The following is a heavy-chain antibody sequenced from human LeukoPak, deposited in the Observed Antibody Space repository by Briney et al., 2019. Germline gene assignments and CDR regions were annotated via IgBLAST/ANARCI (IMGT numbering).Heavy chain of an antibody. CDR1: GDSVSSNTAA. Sequence: SQTLSLTCAISGDSVSSNTAAWNWIRQSPSRDLESLGRAYYRSKWYYDYVVAVNSLMTVYANTSKNQQFHQLNSVTPDDNAVYYCARGGSGWSVSLCDPWGQGTLVTVSS. D-gene: IGHD6-13*01. CDR2: AYYRSKWYY. J-gene: IGHJ5*02. V-gene: IGHV6-1*01. CDR3: ARGGSGWSVSLCDP.